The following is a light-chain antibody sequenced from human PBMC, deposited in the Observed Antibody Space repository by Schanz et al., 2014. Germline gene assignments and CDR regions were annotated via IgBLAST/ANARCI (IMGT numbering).Light chain of an antibody. V-gene: IGLV2-14*03. Sequence: QSALTQPASVSGSPGQSITISCTGTSSDVGGYNYVSWYQQHPGKAPKLMIYDVTNRPSGVSNRFSGSKSGNTASLTISGLLSEDEADYYCSSYSSISTLGVFGGGTKLTVL. CDR3: SSYSSISTLGV. J-gene: IGLJ3*02. CDR1: SSDVGGYNY. CDR2: DVT.